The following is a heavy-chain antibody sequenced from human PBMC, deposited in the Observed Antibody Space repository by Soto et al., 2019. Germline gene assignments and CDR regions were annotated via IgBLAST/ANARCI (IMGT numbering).Heavy chain of an antibody. D-gene: IGHD3-16*01. CDR1: GGSFSGYY. J-gene: IGHJ4*02. CDR3: ARDDSQRPATY. CDR2: INHSGST. V-gene: IGHV4-34*01. Sequence: SETLSLTCAVYGGSFSGYYWSWIRQPPGKGLEWIGEINHSGSTNYNPSLKSRVTISVDTSKNQFSLKLSSVTAADTAVYYCARDDSQRPATYWGQGTLVTV.